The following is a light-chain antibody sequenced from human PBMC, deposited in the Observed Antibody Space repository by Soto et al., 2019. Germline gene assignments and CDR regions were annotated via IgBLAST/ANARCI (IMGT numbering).Light chain of an antibody. CDR1: SSDVGGYNY. CDR3: CSYTRSSSRV. CDR2: EVS. V-gene: IGLV2-14*01. J-gene: IGLJ2*01. Sequence: QSALTQPASVSGSPGQSITISCTGTSSDVGGYNYVSWYQHHPGKAPKLIISEVSNRPSGVSNRFSGSKSGNTASLTISGLQAEDEADYYCCSYTRSSSRVFGGGTKLT.